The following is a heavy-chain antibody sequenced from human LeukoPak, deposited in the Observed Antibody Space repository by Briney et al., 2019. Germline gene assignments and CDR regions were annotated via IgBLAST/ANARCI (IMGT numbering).Heavy chain of an antibody. Sequence: GGSLRLSCAASGFTFSNYDMNWVRQSPGRGLEWVSFISGLDSTIHYADSVKGRFTISRDNAKNALYLQMSSLRVEDTAIYYCAVEISMIRGVALDYWGQGTPVTVSS. CDR2: ISGLDSTI. V-gene: IGHV3-48*03. CDR3: AVEISMIRGVALDY. D-gene: IGHD3-10*01. CDR1: GFTFSNYD. J-gene: IGHJ4*02.